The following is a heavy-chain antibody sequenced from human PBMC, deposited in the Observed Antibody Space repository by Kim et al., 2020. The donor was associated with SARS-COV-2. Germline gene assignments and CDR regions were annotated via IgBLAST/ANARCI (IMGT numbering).Heavy chain of an antibody. V-gene: IGHV1-8*01. CDR1: GYTFTSYD. J-gene: IGHJ6*02. CDR3: ARGRRDIGAVIAIRYYYYGLHV. Sequence: ASVKVSCKASGYTFTSYDINWVRQATGQGLEWMGWMNPNSGNTGYAQKFQGRVTMTRNTSISTAYMELSSLRSEDTAVYYCARGRRDIGAVIAIRYYYYGLHVGRQGTAVPVSS. CDR2: MNPNSGNT. D-gene: IGHD2-21*01.